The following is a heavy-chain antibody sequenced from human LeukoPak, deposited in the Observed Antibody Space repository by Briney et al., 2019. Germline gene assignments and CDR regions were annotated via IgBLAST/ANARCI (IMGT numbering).Heavy chain of an antibody. CDR2: IWYDGSDK. Sequence: SGRSLRLSXAASGFTFSSYGMHWVRQAPGKGVEWVAVIWYDGSDKYYADSVKGRFTISRDNSKNTLYLQMNSLRAEDTAVYYCVGSSGWYAPFDYWGQGTLVTVSS. CDR1: GFTFSSYG. J-gene: IGHJ4*02. V-gene: IGHV3-33*01. D-gene: IGHD6-19*01. CDR3: VGSSGWYAPFDY.